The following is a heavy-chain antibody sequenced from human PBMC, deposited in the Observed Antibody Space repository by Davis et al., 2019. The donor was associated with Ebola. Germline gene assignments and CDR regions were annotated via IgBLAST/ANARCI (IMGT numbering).Heavy chain of an antibody. J-gene: IGHJ6*02. CDR1: GGSISSSTYY. Sequence: PSETLSLTCIVSGGSISSSTYYWGWIRQPPGKGLEWIGSIYYSGSTHYNPSLKSRVTISVDTSKNQISLKLTSVTATDMAVYYCARHRDGSGHYTYYYYGMDVWGQGTTVTVSS. D-gene: IGHD3-3*01. V-gene: IGHV4-39*01. CDR3: ARHRDGSGHYTYYYYGMDV. CDR2: IYYSGST.